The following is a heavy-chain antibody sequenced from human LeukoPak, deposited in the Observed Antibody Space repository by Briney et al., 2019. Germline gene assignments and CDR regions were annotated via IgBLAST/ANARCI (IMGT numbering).Heavy chain of an antibody. CDR1: GFTVSSNY. Sequence: AGGSLRLSCAASGFTVSSNYMSWVRQAPGKGLEWVSVIYSGGSTYYADSVKGRFTFSRDNSKNTLYLQMNSLRAEDTAVYYCARFSTTVTTTIYWGQGTLVTVSS. J-gene: IGHJ4*02. D-gene: IGHD4-17*01. CDR3: ARFSTTVTTTIY. V-gene: IGHV3-66*01. CDR2: IYSGGST.